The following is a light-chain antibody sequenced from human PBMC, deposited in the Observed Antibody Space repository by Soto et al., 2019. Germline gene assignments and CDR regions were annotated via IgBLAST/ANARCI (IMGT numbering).Light chain of an antibody. CDR2: KAS. J-gene: IGKJ1*01. Sequence: DIQMTQSPSTLSASVGDRVTITCRASQSISSWLAWYQQKPGKAPNLLIYKASSLEGGVPSRFSGSGSGTEFTLTISSLQPDDFATYYCQPYNSYWTLRPGTK. CDR3: QPYNSYWT. CDR1: QSISSW. V-gene: IGKV1-5*03.